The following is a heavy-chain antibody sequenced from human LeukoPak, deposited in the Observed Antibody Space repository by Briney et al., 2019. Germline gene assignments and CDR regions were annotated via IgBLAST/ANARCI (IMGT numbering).Heavy chain of an antibody. CDR1: GYSFTSYW. CDR2: IYPGDSDT. J-gene: IGHJ5*02. Sequence: GESLKISCKGSGYSFTSYWIGWVRQMPGKGLEWMGIIYPGDSDTRYSPSFQGQVTISADKSISTAYLQWSSLKASDTAMYHCARVRDIVGANNWFDPWGQGTLVTVSS. V-gene: IGHV5-51*06. D-gene: IGHD1-26*01. CDR3: ARVRDIVGANNWFDP.